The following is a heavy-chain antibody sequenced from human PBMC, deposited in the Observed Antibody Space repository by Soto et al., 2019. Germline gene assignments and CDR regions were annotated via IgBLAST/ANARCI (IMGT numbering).Heavy chain of an antibody. D-gene: IGHD2-8*02. Sequence: LRLACAASGFTFSSYAMSWVRQAPGKGLEWVSAISGSGGSTYYADSVKGRFTISRDNSKNTLYLQMNSLRAEDTAVYYCAKDRSWSYYFDYWGQGTLVTVSS. CDR2: ISGSGGST. J-gene: IGHJ4*02. V-gene: IGHV3-23*01. CDR3: AKDRSWSYYFDY. CDR1: GFTFSSYA.